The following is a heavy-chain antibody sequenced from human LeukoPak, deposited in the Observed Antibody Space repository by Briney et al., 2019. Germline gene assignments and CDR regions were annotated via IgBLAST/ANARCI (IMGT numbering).Heavy chain of an antibody. CDR1: GFTLSDYY. D-gene: IGHD6-13*01. CDR3: AREEQQLVLPDY. CDR2: ISSSSSYI. V-gene: IGHV3-11*06. Sequence: GGSLRLSCVASGFTLSDYYMSWIRQAPGKGLEWVSSISSSSSYIYYADSVKGRFTISRDNAKNSLYLQMNSLRAEDTAVYYCAREEQQLVLPDYWGQGTLVTVSS. J-gene: IGHJ4*02.